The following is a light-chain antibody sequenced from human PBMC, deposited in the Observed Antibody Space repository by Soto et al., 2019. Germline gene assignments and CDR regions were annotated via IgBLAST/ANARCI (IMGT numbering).Light chain of an antibody. V-gene: IGKV3-15*01. Sequence: EIVMTQSPATLSVSPGEKATLSCRASQSISDTLAWYQQKPGQAPRLLIYGASTRAPGFPARFSGSGSGTDFTLTISRLEPEDFAVYYCQQFSSYPLTFGGGTKVDIK. CDR1: QSISDT. CDR3: QQFSSYPLT. J-gene: IGKJ4*01. CDR2: GAS.